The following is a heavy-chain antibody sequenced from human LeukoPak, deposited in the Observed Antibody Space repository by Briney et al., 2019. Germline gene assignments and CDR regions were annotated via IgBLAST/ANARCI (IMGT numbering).Heavy chain of an antibody. CDR3: ARDSMVRGVIISNYYYYGMDV. D-gene: IGHD3-10*01. J-gene: IGHJ6*04. CDR1: VGTFSSYA. V-gene: IGHV1-69*13. CDR2: IIPIFGTA. Sequence: GASVKVSCKASVGTFSSYAISWVRQAPGQGLEWMGGIIPIFGTANYAQKFQGRVTITADESTSTAYMELSSLRSEDTAVCYCARDSMVRGVIISNYYYYGMDVWGKGTTVTVSS.